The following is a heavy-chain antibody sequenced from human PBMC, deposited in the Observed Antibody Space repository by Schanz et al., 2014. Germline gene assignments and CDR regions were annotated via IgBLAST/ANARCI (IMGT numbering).Heavy chain of an antibody. CDR2: INSVGSNT. D-gene: IGHD5-12*01. J-gene: IGHJ4*02. Sequence: EVQLVESGGDLVQPGGSLRLSCAASGFTFSSHWMHWVRQDPGKGLVWVARINSVGSNTDYADSVTGRFTISRDNAKNTLFLQMNSLRAEDTAVYYCARKVVATIGGYYDNWGQGTLVIVSS. CDR1: GFTFSSHW. CDR3: ARKVVATIGGYYDN. V-gene: IGHV3-74*02.